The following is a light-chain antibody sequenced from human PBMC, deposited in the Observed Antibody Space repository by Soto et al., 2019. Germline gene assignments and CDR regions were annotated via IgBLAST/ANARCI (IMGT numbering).Light chain of an antibody. J-gene: IGKJ1*01. CDR3: QQLST. CDR1: QSVSSY. V-gene: IGKV3-11*01. Sequence: EIVVTQSPATLSLSPGERATHSCRASQSVSSYLAWYQQKPGQAPRLLIYDASNRATGIPARFSGSGSGTDYTLTISSLEPEDFAVYYCQQLSTFGQGTKVDIK. CDR2: DAS.